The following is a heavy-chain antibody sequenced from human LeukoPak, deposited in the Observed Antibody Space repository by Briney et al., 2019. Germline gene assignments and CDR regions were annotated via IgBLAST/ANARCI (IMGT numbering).Heavy chain of an antibody. CDR2: IWYDASNK. V-gene: IGHV3-33*01. D-gene: IGHD5-18*01. Sequence: GRSLTLSCAASGFTFSNFGMHWVRQAPGKGLEWVAVIWYDASNKYYADSVKGRFTISRDNSKNTLYLQMNSLRAEDTAVYYCARDKGYSYGYCFDYWGQGTLVTVSS. CDR1: GFTFSNFG. CDR3: ARDKGYSYGYCFDY. J-gene: IGHJ4*02.